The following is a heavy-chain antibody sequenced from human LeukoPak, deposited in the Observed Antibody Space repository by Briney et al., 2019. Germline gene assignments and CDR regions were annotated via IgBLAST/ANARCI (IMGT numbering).Heavy chain of an antibody. D-gene: IGHD6-13*01. CDR3: AREVIAAAYFDY. V-gene: IGHV3-53*01. CDR2: IYSGGST. J-gene: IGHJ4*02. CDR1: GLTVSSNY. Sequence: GGSLRLSCAASGLTVSSNYMSWVRQAPGKGLEWVSVIYSGGSTYYADSVKGRFTISRDNSKNTLYLQMNSLRAEDTAVYYCAREVIAAAYFDYWGQGTLVTVSS.